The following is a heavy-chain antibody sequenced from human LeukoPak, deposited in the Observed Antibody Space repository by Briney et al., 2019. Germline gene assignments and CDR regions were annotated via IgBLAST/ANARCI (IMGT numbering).Heavy chain of an antibody. D-gene: IGHD6-6*01. V-gene: IGHV1-69*05. Sequence: SVKVSCKASGGTFSSYAISWVRQAPGQGLEWMGGIIPIFGTANYAQKFQGRVTITTDESTSTAYMELSSLGSEDTAVYYCARRPASSSSGYFDYWGQGTLVTVSS. CDR3: ARRPASSSSGYFDY. CDR2: IIPIFGTA. CDR1: GGTFSSYA. J-gene: IGHJ4*02.